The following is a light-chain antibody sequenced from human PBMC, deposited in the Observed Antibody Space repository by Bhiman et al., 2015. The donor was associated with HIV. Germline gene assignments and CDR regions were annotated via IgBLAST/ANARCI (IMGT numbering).Light chain of an antibody. CDR3: SSYTSTSTLV. CDR2: DVT. J-gene: IGLJ3*02. Sequence: QSALTQPPSASGSLGQSVTISCTGTSSDVGGYNYVSWYQQHPGKAPKLMIYDVTYRPSGVSNRFSGSKSGNTASLTISGLQAEDEADYYCSSYTSTSTLVFGGGTKVTVL. V-gene: IGLV2-14*03. CDR1: SSDVGGYNY.